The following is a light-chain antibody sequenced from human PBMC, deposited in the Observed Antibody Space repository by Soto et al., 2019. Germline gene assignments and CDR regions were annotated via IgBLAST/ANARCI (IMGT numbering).Light chain of an antibody. V-gene: IGKV1-6*01. CDR2: AAS. J-gene: IGKJ1*01. CDR1: QGIRND. Sequence: AIQMTQAPSSMYASVGDRVTITCRASQGIRNDLGWYQQKPGKAPKLLIYAASSLQSGVPSRFSGSGSGTAFTLTISSLQPEDFATYYCLHDDNDPWTFGTWTKVEIK. CDR3: LHDDNDPWT.